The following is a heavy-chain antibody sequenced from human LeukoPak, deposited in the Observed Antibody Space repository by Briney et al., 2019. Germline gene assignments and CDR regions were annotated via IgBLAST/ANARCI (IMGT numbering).Heavy chain of an antibody. CDR2: IYYSGNT. J-gene: IGHJ6*04. Sequence: SETLSLTCTVSGGSISSSYWSWIRQPPGKGLEWIGYIYYSGNTNYNPSLKSRVTISVDTSKDQFSLRLSSVTAADTAVYYCARNRLRWHVDVWGKGTTVTVSS. D-gene: IGHD4-23*01. V-gene: IGHV4-59*01. CDR3: ARNRLRWHVDV. CDR1: GGSISSSY.